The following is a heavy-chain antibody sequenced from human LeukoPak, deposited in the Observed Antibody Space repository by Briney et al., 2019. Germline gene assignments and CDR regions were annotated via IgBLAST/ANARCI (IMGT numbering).Heavy chain of an antibody. CDR1: GDSMNTHY. V-gene: IGHV4-59*11. D-gene: IGHD3-22*01. Sequence: SETLSLTCTVSGDSMNTHYWTWVRQPPGKGLEWIVYVYYSGDSKKYNPSLEGRASISIDTSKKQFSLNLTSVTAADTAVYYCAREDSSGCDHWGQGTLVSVSS. CDR3: AREDSSGCDH. CDR2: VYYSGDS. J-gene: IGHJ4*02.